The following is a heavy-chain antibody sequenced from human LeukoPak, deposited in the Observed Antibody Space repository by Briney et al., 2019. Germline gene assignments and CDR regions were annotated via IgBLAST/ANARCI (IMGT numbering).Heavy chain of an antibody. CDR2: ISGSGGST. D-gene: IGHD6-13*01. V-gene: IGHV3-23*01. J-gene: IGHJ5*02. Sequence: GGSLRLSCAASGCTFSSYAMSWVRQAPGKGLEWVSAISGSGGSTYYADSVKGRFTISRDNSKNTLYLQMNSLRAEDTAVYYCAKDLEPGIAPTGWFDPWGQGTLVTVSS. CDR3: AKDLEPGIAPTGWFDP. CDR1: GCTFSSYA.